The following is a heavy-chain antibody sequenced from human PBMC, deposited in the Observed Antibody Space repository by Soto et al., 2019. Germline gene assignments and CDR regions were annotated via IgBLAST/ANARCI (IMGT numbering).Heavy chain of an antibody. CDR3: ARLYYYDSSGYYPTLPFDP. J-gene: IGHJ5*02. CDR1: GGSISSSSYY. CDR2: IYYSGTT. Sequence: QLQLQESGPGLVKPSETLSLTCTVSGGSISSSSYYWGWIRQPPGKGLEWIGTIYYSGTTYYNPSLKSRVTIAVDTSKNQFSLKLSSGTAADTAVYYCARLYYYDSSGYYPTLPFDPWGQGTLVTVSS. D-gene: IGHD3-22*01. V-gene: IGHV4-39*01.